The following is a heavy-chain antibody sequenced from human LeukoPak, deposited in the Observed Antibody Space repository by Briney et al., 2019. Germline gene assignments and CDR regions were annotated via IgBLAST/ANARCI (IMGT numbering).Heavy chain of an antibody. CDR2: ISSSSGYT. V-gene: IGHV3-11*03. Sequence: PGGSLRLSCAASGFTFSDYYMSWIRQAPGKGLEWVSYISSSSGYTDYAGSVKGRITISRDNAKNSLYLQMNSLRAEDTAVYYCARYGGNGVDYWGQGTLVTVSS. J-gene: IGHJ4*02. D-gene: IGHD4-23*01. CDR3: ARYGGNGVDY. CDR1: GFTFSDYY.